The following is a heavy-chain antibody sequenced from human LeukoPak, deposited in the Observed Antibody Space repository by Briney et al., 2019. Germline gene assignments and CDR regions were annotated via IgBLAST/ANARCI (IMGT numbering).Heavy chain of an antibody. D-gene: IGHD3-22*01. CDR3: ARAMTYYYDSSGFGWFDP. J-gene: IGHJ5*02. V-gene: IGHV3-11*01. CDR2: ISSSGSTI. Sequence: PGGSLRLSCAASGFTFSDYYMSWIRQAPGKGLEWVSYISSSGSTIYYADSVKGRFTISRDNAKNSLYLQMNSLRAEGTAVYYCARAMTYYYDSSGFGWFDPWGQGTLVTVSS. CDR1: GFTFSDYY.